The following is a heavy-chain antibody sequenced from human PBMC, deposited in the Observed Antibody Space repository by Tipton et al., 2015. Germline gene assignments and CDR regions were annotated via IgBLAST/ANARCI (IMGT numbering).Heavy chain of an antibody. CDR3: ARHARYGITIFGVSWFDP. V-gene: IGHV4-31*03. D-gene: IGHD3-3*01. Sequence: TLSLTCTVSGDSISSGGYYWSWIRQHPGKGLEWIGYIYHSGSTHYNPSLKSRVTISVDTSKNQFSLKLSSVTAADTAVYYCARHARYGITIFGVSWFDPWGQGTLVTVSS. J-gene: IGHJ5*02. CDR1: GDSISSGGYY. CDR2: IYHSGST.